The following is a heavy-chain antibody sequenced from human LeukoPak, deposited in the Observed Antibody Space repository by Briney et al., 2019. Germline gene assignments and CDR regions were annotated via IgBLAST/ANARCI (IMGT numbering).Heavy chain of an antibody. CDR1: GYTFTSYD. V-gene: IGHV1-8*03. J-gene: IGHJ4*02. CDR3: ARCIAAAGSYYFDY. CDR2: MNPNSGNT. Sequence: GASVTVSCKASGYTFTSYDINWVRQAAGQGLEGMGWMNPNSGNTDYAQKFQGRVTITSNTSISTAYMELSSLRSEDTAVYYCARCIAAAGSYYFDYWGQGTLVTVSS. D-gene: IGHD6-13*01.